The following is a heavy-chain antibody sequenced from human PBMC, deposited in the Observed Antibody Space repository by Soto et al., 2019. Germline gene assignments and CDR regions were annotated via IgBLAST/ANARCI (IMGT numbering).Heavy chain of an antibody. CDR3: ARVELRYYYYGMDV. Sequence: PSETLSLTCTVSGGSISSSSYYWGWIRQPPGKGLEWIGSIYYSGSTYYNPSLKSRVTISVDTSKNQFSLKLSSVTAADTAVYYCARVELRYYYYGMDVWGQGTTVTV. CDR1: GGSISSSSYY. V-gene: IGHV4-39*01. D-gene: IGHD1-7*01. CDR2: IYYSGST. J-gene: IGHJ6*02.